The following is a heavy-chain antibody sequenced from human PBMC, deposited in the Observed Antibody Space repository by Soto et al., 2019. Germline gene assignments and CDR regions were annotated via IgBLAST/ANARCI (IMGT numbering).Heavy chain of an antibody. D-gene: IGHD5-12*01. V-gene: IGHV1-46*01. CDR3: AIHPAGTATISRPFDH. CDR1: GYTFTSYY. J-gene: IGHJ4*02. Sequence: QVQLVQSGAEVKKPGASVKVSCKASGYTFTSYYMHWVRQAPGQGLEWMGIINPSGGSTSYAQKCQGGATMTRHKPTSTDYMGLSGLRQDDTGGYDCAIHPAGTATISRPFDHWGQGTLVTVSS. CDR2: INPSGGST.